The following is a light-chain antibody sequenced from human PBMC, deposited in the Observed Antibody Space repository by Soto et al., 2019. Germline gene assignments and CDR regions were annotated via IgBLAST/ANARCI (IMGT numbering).Light chain of an antibody. CDR2: GAS. V-gene: IGKV3-20*01. J-gene: IGKJ5*01. CDR3: QQYGSSAPIT. CDR1: QSVSSNY. Sequence: EIVLTQSPGTLSLSPGERATLSCRASQSVSSNYLAWYQQNPGQAPSLLIYGASSRATGIPDRFSGGGSGTEFTLTISRLEPEDFGMYYCQQYGSSAPITFGQGTRVE.